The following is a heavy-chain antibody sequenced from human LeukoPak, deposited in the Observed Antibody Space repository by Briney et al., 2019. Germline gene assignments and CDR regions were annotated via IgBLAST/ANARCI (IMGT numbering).Heavy chain of an antibody. CDR2: ISSTGSAI. CDR3: ARGHTAVTRHFDF. D-gene: IGHD4-17*01. V-gene: IGHV3-48*03. J-gene: IGHJ4*02. Sequence: GGSLRLSCAASGFTFSTFEFNWVRQTPGKGLEWISYISSTGSAIYYADSVKGRFTISRDNDKNSLYLQMNNLRAEDTAVYYRARGHTAVTRHFDFWGQGTLVTVSS. CDR1: GFTFSTFE.